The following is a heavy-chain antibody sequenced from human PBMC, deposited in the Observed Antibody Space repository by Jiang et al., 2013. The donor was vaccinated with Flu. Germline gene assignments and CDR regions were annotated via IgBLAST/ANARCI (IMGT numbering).Heavy chain of an antibody. J-gene: IGHJ4*02. V-gene: IGHV4-59*01. D-gene: IGHD3-10*01. CDR2: FFYSGST. Sequence: ETLSLTCTVSGGAMSSYYWNWIRQPPGKGLEWIGHFFYSGSTNYNPSLKSRLIISMDTSKNQFSLKLNSVTAADTAVYFCAGRGCLPPFRTFDIWGQGILVTVSS. CDR3: AGRGCLPPFRTFDI. CDR1: GGAMSSYY.